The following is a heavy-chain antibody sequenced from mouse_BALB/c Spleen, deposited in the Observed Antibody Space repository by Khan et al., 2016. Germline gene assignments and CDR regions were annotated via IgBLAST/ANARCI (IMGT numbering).Heavy chain of an antibody. V-gene: IGHV3-2*02. J-gene: IGHJ2*01. D-gene: IGHD1-1*01. Sequence: EVQLQESGPGLVKPSQSLSLTCTVSGYSITSDYAWNWIRQFPGNKLEWMGYISYSGSTSYNPSLKSRISITRDTSKNQFFLQLNSVTTEETATYYCARSPLYYYGSSYYFDYWGQGTTLTVSS. CDR3: ARSPLYYYGSSYYFDY. CDR2: ISYSGST. CDR1: GYSITSDYA.